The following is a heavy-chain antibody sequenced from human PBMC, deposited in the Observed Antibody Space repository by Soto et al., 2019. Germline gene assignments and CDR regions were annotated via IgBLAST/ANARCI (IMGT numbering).Heavy chain of an antibody. J-gene: IGHJ4*02. D-gene: IGHD1-26*01. CDR3: ARDPWGLRQDFDY. Sequence: KFQGRVTITRDTSASTAYMELSSLRSEDTAVYYCARDPWGLRQDFDYWGQGTLVTVSS. V-gene: IGHV1-3*01.